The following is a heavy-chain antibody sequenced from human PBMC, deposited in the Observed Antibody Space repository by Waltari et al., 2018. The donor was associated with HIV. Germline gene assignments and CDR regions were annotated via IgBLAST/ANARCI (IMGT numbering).Heavy chain of an antibody. V-gene: IGHV4-34*01. CDR3: ARGIEYSSSPGWFDP. D-gene: IGHD6-6*01. J-gene: IGHJ5*02. Sequence: QVQLQQWGAGLLKPSETLSLTCAVYGGSFSGYYWSWIRQPPGKGLEWIGEINHSGSTNYNPSLKSRVTISVDTSKNQFSLKLSSVTAADTAVYYCARGIEYSSSPGWFDPWGQGTLVTVSS. CDR1: GGSFSGYY. CDR2: INHSGST.